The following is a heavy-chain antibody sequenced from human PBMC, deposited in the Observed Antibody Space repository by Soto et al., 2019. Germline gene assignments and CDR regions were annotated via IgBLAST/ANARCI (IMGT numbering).Heavy chain of an antibody. V-gene: IGHV4-59*01. CDR1: GGSISSYY. CDR3: ATLGIPYQYSSSSPSYIDY. CDR2: IYYSGST. Sequence: PSETLSLTCTVSGGSISSYYWSWIRQPPGKGLEWIGYIYYSGSTNYNPSLKSRVTISVDTSKNQFSLKLSSVTAADTAVYYCATLGIPYQYSSSSPSYIDYWGQGTLVTVSS. D-gene: IGHD6-6*01. J-gene: IGHJ4*02.